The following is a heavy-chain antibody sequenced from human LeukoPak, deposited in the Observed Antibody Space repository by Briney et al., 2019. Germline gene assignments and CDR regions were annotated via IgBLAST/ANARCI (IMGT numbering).Heavy chain of an antibody. J-gene: IGHJ4*02. Sequence: SETLSLTCTVSGYSISSGYYWGWIRQPPGKGLEWIGSIYHSGGTYYNPSLRSRVTMSVDTSKNQFSLKVSSVTAADTAVYYCARVPLTLVGAIFDYWGQGTLVTVSS. V-gene: IGHV4-38-2*02. CDR2: IYHSGGT. CDR3: ARVPLTLVGAIFDY. D-gene: IGHD1-26*01. CDR1: GYSISSGYY.